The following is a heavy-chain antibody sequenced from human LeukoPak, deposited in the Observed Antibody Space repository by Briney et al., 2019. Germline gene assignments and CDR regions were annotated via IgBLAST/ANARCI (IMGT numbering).Heavy chain of an antibody. D-gene: IGHD2-15*01. CDR2: ISSSSSYI. CDR3: ARVGCSGGSCYVYFQH. V-gene: IGHV3-21*01. J-gene: IGHJ1*01. CDR1: GFTFSSYS. Sequence: PGGSLRLSCAASGFTFSSYSMNWVRQAPGKGLEWVSSISSSSSYIYYADSVKGRFTIYRDNAKNSLYLQMNSLRAEDTAVYYCARVGCSGGSCYVYFQHWGQGTLVTVSS.